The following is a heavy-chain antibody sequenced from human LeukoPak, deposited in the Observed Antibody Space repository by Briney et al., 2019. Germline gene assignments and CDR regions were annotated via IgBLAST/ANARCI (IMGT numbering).Heavy chain of an antibody. Sequence: GGSLRLSCAASGFTVSSNYMSWVRQAPGKGLEWVSVIYSGGSTYYADSVKGRFTISRDNSKNTLYLQMNSLRAEDTAVYYCARDWGFGELLFDYWGQGTLVTVSS. CDR1: GFTVSSNY. CDR3: ARDWGFGELLFDY. D-gene: IGHD3-10*01. CDR2: IYSGGST. V-gene: IGHV3-66*01. J-gene: IGHJ4*02.